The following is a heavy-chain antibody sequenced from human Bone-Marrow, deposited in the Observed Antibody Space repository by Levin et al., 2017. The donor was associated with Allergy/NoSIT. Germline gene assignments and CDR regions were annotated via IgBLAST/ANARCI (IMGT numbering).Heavy chain of an antibody. CDR3: ATTDYADHTFDP. CDR1: GGSISRYY. V-gene: IGHV4-59*01. J-gene: IGHJ5*02. Sequence: SQTLSLTCNVSGGSISRYYWSWIRQPPGKGLEWIGYIYYSGSTKYNPSLKSRVTISIDTSKNQFSLKLSSVTAADTAVYYCATTDYADHTFDPWGQGTLVTVSS. D-gene: IGHD4/OR15-4a*01. CDR2: IYYSGST.